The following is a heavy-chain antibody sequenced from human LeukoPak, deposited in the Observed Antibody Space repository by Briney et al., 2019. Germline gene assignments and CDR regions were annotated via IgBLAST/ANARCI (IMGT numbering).Heavy chain of an antibody. V-gene: IGHV4-59*01. CDR1: GGSISSYH. D-gene: IGHD6-19*01. Sequence: SETLSLTCTVSGGSISSYHWSWIRQPPGKGLEWIGYIYYSGSTNYNPSLKSRVTISVDTSKNQFSLKLSSVTAADTAVYYCARFPYSSGADYWGQGTLVTVSS. CDR3: ARFPYSSGADY. J-gene: IGHJ4*02. CDR2: IYYSGST.